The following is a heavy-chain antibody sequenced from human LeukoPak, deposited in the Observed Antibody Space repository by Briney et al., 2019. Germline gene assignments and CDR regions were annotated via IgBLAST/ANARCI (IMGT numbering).Heavy chain of an antibody. V-gene: IGHV3-21*01. CDR1: GFTFSSYS. Sequence: GGSLRLSCAASGFTFSSYSMNWVRQAPGKGLEWVSSISSSSSYIYYADSAKGRFTISRDNAKNSLYLQMNSLRAEDTAVYYCARDPGYSYGYQPSFDYWGQGTLVTVSS. J-gene: IGHJ4*02. CDR2: ISSSSSYI. CDR3: ARDPGYSYGYQPSFDY. D-gene: IGHD5-18*01.